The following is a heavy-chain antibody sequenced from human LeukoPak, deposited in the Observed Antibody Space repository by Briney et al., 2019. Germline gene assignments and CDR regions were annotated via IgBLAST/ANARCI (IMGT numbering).Heavy chain of an antibody. J-gene: IGHJ3*02. CDR2: IIPIFGTA. Sequence: SVKVSCKAPGGTFSSYASSWVRQAPGQGLEWMGGIIPIFGTANYAQKFQGRVTITADESTSTAYMELSSLRSEDTAVYYCAREAVAGAFDTWGQGTMVTVSS. D-gene: IGHD6-19*01. CDR3: AREAVAGAFDT. CDR1: GGTFSSYA. V-gene: IGHV1-69*13.